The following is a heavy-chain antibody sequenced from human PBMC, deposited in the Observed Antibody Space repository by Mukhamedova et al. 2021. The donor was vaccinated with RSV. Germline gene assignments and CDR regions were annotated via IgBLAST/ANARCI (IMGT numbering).Heavy chain of an antibody. J-gene: IGHJ4*02. CDR3: TSETFGGEFDY. V-gene: IGHV3-15*01. Sequence: TISRDDSKNTLYLQMNSLKTEDTAVYYCTSETFGGEFDYWGQGTLVTVSS. D-gene: IGHD3-10*01.